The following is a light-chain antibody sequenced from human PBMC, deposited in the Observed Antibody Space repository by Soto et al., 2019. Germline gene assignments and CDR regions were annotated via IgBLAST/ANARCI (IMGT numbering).Light chain of an antibody. CDR2: EVS. J-gene: IGLJ3*02. V-gene: IGLV2-14*01. CDR1: SSDVGGYNS. CDR3: SSYTTMNTLV. Sequence: QSALTQPASVSESPGQSITISCTGTSSDVGGYNSVSWYQQHPGKAPRLMIYEVSNRPSGISNRFSGSKSGNTASLTISGLQAEDEADYYCSSYTTMNTLVFGGGTKVTVL.